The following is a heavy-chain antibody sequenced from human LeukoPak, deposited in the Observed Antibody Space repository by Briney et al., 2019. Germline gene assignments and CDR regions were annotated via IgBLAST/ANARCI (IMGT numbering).Heavy chain of an antibody. J-gene: IGHJ4*02. V-gene: IGHV3-30*02. CDR3: AKDLFGSGSYEY. Sequence: GGSLRLSCAASGFSFSTADMHWVRQAPGKGLEWVAFLRSGGNDKYYAGSVKGRFTISRDNSKNTLFLQMNSLRAKDTAVYYCAKDLFGSGSYEYWGQGTLVTVSS. CDR1: GFSFSTAD. CDR2: LRSGGNDK. D-gene: IGHD3-10*01.